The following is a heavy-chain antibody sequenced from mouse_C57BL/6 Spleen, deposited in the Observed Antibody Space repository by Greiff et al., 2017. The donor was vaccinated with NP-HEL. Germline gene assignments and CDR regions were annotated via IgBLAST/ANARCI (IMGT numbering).Heavy chain of an antibody. J-gene: IGHJ3*01. V-gene: IGHV5-9*01. CDR1: GFTFSSYT. D-gene: IGHD4-1*01. Sequence: EVKLLESGGGLVKPGGSLKLSCAASGFTFSSYTMSWVRQTPEKRLEWVATISGGGGNTYYPDSVKGRFTISRDNAKNTLYLQMSSLRSEDTALYYCARGLSTGTGFAYWGQGTLVTVSA. CDR3: ARGLSTGTGFAY. CDR2: ISGGGGNT.